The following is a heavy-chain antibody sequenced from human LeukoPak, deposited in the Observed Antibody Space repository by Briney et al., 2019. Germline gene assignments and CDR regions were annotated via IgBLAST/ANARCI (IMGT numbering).Heavy chain of an antibody. CDR2: TRNKAKSYTT. J-gene: IGHJ4*02. Sequence: GGSLRLSCAASGFTFSDHYMDWVRQAPGKGLEWVGRTRNKAKSYTTEYAASVKGRFTISRDDSENSLYLQMNSLKTEDTAVYYCARGSDTRGYYYPNYWGQGTLVTVSS. D-gene: IGHD3-22*01. V-gene: IGHV3-72*01. CDR1: GFTFSDHY. CDR3: ARGSDTRGYYYPNY.